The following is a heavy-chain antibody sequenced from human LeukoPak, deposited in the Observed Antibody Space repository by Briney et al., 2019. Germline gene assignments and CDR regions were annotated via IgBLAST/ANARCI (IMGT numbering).Heavy chain of an antibody. J-gene: IGHJ3*02. D-gene: IGHD1-26*01. Sequence: PGGSLRLSCAASGFTFSSYAMSWVRQAPGKGLEWVSAISGSGGSTYYADSVKGRFTISRDNSKNTLYLQMNSLRAEDTAVYYCARGSYYTDAFDIWGQGTMVTVSS. CDR1: GFTFSSYA. CDR2: ISGSGGST. CDR3: ARGSYYTDAFDI. V-gene: IGHV3-23*01.